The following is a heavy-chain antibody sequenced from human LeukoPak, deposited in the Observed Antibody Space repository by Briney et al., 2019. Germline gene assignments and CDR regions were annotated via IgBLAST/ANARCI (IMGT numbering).Heavy chain of an antibody. V-gene: IGHV3-21*01. CDR2: ISSSSSYI. D-gene: IGHD2-2*01. J-gene: IGHJ4*02. CDR1: GFTFSSYS. CDR3: ARDRGYCSSTSCYFGGGYFDY. Sequence: GGSLRLSCAASGFTFSSYSMNRVRQAPGKGLVWVSSISSSSSYIYYADSVKGRFTISRDNAKKSLYLQMNSLRSEDTAVYYCARDRGYCSSTSCYFGGGYFDYWGQGTLVTVYS.